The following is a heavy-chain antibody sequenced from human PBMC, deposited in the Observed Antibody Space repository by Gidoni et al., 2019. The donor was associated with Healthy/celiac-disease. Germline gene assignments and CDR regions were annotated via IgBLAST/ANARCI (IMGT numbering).Heavy chain of an antibody. Sequence: EVQLVESGGGVVQPGGSLRLSCAASGFTFDDYAMHWVRQAPGKGLEWVSLISGDGGSTYYADSVKGRFTISRDNSKNSLYLQMNSLRTEDTALYYCAKDIWSGWYFMGFDYWGQGTLVTVSS. CDR3: AKDIWSGWYFMGFDY. CDR2: ISGDGGST. CDR1: GFTFDDYA. D-gene: IGHD6-19*01. J-gene: IGHJ4*02. V-gene: IGHV3-43*02.